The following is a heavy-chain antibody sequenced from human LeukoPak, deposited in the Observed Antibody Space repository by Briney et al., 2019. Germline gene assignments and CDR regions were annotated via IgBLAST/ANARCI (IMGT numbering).Heavy chain of an antibody. Sequence: GGSLRLSCAASGVTVSSNDMSWVRQAPGKGLEWVSSIPASGGSTYYADSVKGRFTISRDNSKNSLYLQMNSLRAEDTAVYYCAKESSGGWYFDYWGQGTLVTVSS. CDR2: IPASGGST. V-gene: IGHV3-23*01. D-gene: IGHD6-19*01. J-gene: IGHJ4*02. CDR3: AKESSGGWYFDY. CDR1: GVTVSSND.